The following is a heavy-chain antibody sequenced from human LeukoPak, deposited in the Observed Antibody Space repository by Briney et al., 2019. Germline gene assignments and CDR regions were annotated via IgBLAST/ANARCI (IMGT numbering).Heavy chain of an antibody. CDR3: ARQRADYYYYYVDV. CDR2: IYYSETT. Sequence: PSETLSLTCTVSGGSNNTANYYWGWLRQPPGKGLEWIGSIYYSETTYDNPSLKSRVTISIEPSKNQFSLRLSSVTASDTAVYYCARQRADYYYYYVDVWGEGTTVAVS. J-gene: IGHJ6*03. CDR1: GGSNNTANYY. V-gene: IGHV4-39*01.